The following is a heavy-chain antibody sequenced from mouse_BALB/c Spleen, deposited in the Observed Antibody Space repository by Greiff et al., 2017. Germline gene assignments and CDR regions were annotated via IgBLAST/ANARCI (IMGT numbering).Heavy chain of an antibody. D-gene: IGHD2-10*02. J-gene: IGHJ2*01. Sequence: QVQLQQPGAELVKPGAPVKLSCKASGYTFTSYWMNWVKQRPGRGLEWIGRIDPSDSETHYNQKFKDKATLTVDKSSSTAYIQLSSLTSEDSAVYYCARWRYGNPYFDYWGQGTTLTVSS. V-gene: IGHV1-69*02. CDR1: GYTFTSYW. CDR2: IDPSDSET. CDR3: ARWRYGNPYFDY.